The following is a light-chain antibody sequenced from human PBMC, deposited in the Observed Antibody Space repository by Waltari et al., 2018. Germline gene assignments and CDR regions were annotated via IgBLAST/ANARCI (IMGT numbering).Light chain of an antibody. V-gene: IGKV3-15*01. CDR3: QQYNNFGT. CDR1: QSVSSN. CDR2: GAS. Sequence: EIVMTQSPATLSVSPGERATLSCRASQSVSSNLAWSQQKPGQAPRLLIYGASTRATGIPARFSGSGSGTEFTLTISSLQSEDFAVYYCQQYNNFGTFGQGTKVEIK. J-gene: IGKJ1*01.